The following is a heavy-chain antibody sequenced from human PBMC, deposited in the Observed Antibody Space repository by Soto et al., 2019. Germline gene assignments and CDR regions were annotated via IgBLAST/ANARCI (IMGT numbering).Heavy chain of an antibody. Sequence: GGSLRLSCAASGFTFSSYWMTWVRQAPGKGLEWVANIKQDGSEKYYVDSVKGRFTISRDNAKNSLYLQMNSLRAEGSAVYYCAREYAFLEWLLKENYYYYGMDVWGQGTTVTVSS. J-gene: IGHJ6*02. D-gene: IGHD3-3*02. CDR3: AREYAFLEWLLKENYYYYGMDV. CDR1: GFTFSSYW. V-gene: IGHV3-7*01. CDR2: IKQDGSEK.